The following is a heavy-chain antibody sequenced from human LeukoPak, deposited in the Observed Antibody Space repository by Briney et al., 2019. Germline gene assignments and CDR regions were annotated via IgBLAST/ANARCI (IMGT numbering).Heavy chain of an antibody. CDR3: ARDIEFLTNYYGSGSTSLRQNYYYGMDV. J-gene: IGHJ6*02. V-gene: IGHV3-30*04. CDR1: GFTFSSYA. Sequence: PGGSLRLSCAASGFTFSSYAMHWVRQAPGKGLEWVAVISYDGSNKYYADSVKGRFTISRDNSKNTLYLQMNSLRAEDTAVYYCARDIEFLTNYYGSGSTSLRQNYYYGMDVWGQGTTVTVSS. D-gene: IGHD3-10*01. CDR2: ISYDGSNK.